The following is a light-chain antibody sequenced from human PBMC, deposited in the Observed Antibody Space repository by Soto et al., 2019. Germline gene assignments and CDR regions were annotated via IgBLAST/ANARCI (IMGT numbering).Light chain of an antibody. V-gene: IGKV3-20*01. Sequence: ETVLTQSPGTLSLSPGERATLSCWASQSVSSSYLAWYQQKPGQAPRLLIYGASSRATGIPDRFSGSGSGTDFTLTIGRLEPEDFAVYYCQQYGSSPRTFGQGTKLEIK. CDR2: GAS. CDR3: QQYGSSPRT. CDR1: QSVSSSY. J-gene: IGKJ2*01.